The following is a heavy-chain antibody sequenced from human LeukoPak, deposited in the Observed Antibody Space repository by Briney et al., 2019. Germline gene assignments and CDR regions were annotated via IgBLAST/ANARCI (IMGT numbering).Heavy chain of an antibody. CDR1: GGSISSYY. CDR3: ARAFYYYGMDV. Sequence: SETLSLTCTVSGGSISSYYWSWIRQPPGKGLEWIGYIYYSGSTNYTPSLKSRVTISVDTSKNQFSLKLSSVTAADTAVYYCARAFYYYGMDVWGQGTTVNVSS. CDR2: IYYSGST. V-gene: IGHV4-59*01. J-gene: IGHJ6*02.